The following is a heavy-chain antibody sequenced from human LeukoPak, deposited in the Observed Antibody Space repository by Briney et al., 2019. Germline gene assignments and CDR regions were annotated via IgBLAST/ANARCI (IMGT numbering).Heavy chain of an antibody. J-gene: IGHJ4*02. CDR2: ISGSGGST. D-gene: IGHD2-21*02. V-gene: IGHV3-23*01. Sequence: GGSLRLSCAASGFAFSSYTMGWVRQAPGKGLEWVSAISGSGGSTYYADSVKGRFTISRDNSKNTLYVQMNSLRAEDTAVYYCGKKTSYCGGDCYPYYFDHWGQGTLVTVSS. CDR1: GFAFSSYT. CDR3: GKKTSYCGGDCYPYYFDH.